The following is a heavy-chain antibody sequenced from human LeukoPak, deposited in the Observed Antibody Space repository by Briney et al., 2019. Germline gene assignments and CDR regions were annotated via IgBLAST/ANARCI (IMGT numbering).Heavy chain of an antibody. D-gene: IGHD3-3*01. CDR1: GFTFNNAW. CDR2: IKSKADAGTT. V-gene: IGHV3-15*01. CDR3: TSDYDFWSGHVRH. Sequence: GGSLRLSCAASGFTFNNAWMSWVRQAPGKGLEWVGRIKSKADAGTTDYAAPVKGKFTISRDDSKNTLYLQMNSLKTEDTGVYYSTSDYDFWSGHVRHWGQGTLVTVSS. J-gene: IGHJ4*02.